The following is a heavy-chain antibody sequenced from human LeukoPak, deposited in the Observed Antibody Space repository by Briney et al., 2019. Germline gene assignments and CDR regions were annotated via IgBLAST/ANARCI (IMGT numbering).Heavy chain of an antibody. V-gene: IGHV3-23*01. Sequence: GGSLRLSCVASGFTLSNYAMSWVRQAPGKGLEWVSSISGSGGSTYQAENVKGRFTISRDNSKNTLYLQMNSLRDEDTAICYCAAGYTTGWYVRYFDYWGQGTLVTVSS. J-gene: IGHJ4*02. CDR2: ISGSGGST. CDR3: AAGYTTGWYVRYFDY. D-gene: IGHD6-19*01. CDR1: GFTLSNYA.